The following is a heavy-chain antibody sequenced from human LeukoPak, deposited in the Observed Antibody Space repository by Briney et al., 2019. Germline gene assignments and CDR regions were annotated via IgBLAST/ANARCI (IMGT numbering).Heavy chain of an antibody. CDR1: GFTFSSYG. D-gene: IGHD6-19*01. J-gene: IGHJ6*04. CDR2: ISYDGSNK. Sequence: PGRSLRLSCAASGFTFSSYGMHWVPQAPGKGLEGVAVISYDGSNKYYADSVKGRFTISRDNSKNTLYLQMNSLRAEDTAVYYCAKSGYSSGWPYYYGMDVWGKGTTVTVSS. CDR3: AKSGYSSGWPYYYGMDV. V-gene: IGHV3-30*18.